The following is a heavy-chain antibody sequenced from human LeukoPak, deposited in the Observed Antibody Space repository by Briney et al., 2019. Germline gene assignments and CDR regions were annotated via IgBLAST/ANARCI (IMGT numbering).Heavy chain of an antibody. CDR1: GFAFSSYD. CDR2: IGTAGDT. D-gene: IGHD2-15*01. J-gene: IGHJ4*02. Sequence: PGGSLRLSCAASGFAFSSYDMHWVRRATGKGLEWVSAIGTAGDTYYPGSVKGRFTISRENAKNSLYLQMNSLRAGDTAVYYCARGGNRYCSGGSCYMFDYWGQGTLVTVSS. CDR3: ARGGNRYCSGGSCYMFDY. V-gene: IGHV3-13*01.